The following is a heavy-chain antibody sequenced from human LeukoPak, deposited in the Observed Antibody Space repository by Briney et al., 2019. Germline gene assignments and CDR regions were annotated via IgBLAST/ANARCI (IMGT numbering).Heavy chain of an antibody. Sequence: SETLSLTCTVSDASISGYYWSWIRQPPGKGLEWIGYIYYSGTTNYNPSLKSRVTISVDTSKNQFSLKLSSVTTADTAVYYCARGGIAVAGGFDNWGQGTLVTVSS. CDR2: IYYSGTT. V-gene: IGHV4-59*01. CDR1: DASISGYY. J-gene: IGHJ4*02. D-gene: IGHD6-19*01. CDR3: ARGGIAVAGGFDN.